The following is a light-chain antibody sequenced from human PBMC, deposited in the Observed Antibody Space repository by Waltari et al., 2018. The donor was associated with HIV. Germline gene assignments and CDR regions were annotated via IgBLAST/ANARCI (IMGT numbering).Light chain of an antibody. CDR3: HRSSSLPPWT. Sequence: EIVLTQSPDFQSVTPKEKVTITCRASQSIGSSLHWYQQKPDQSPKLLIKYASQSFSWVPSRFSCRGSGTKLSLTINSLEAEDAATYYCHRSSSLPPWTFGQGTKVESK. J-gene: IGKJ1*01. V-gene: IGKV6-21*01. CDR2: YAS. CDR1: QSIGSS.